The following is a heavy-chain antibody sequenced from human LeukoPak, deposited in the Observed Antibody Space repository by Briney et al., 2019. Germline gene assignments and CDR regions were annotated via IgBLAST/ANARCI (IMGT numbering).Heavy chain of an antibody. CDR3: AREFEYSSSSRNWFDP. V-gene: IGHV6-1*01. CDR2: TYYRSKWYN. D-gene: IGHD6-6*01. CDR1: GDSVSSNSAA. Sequence: SQTLSLTCAISGDSVSSNSAAWNWIRQSPSRGLEWLGRTYYRSKWYNDYAVSVKSRITINPGTSKNQFSLQLNSVTPEDTAVYYCAREFEYSSSSRNWFDPWGQGTLATVSS. J-gene: IGHJ5*02.